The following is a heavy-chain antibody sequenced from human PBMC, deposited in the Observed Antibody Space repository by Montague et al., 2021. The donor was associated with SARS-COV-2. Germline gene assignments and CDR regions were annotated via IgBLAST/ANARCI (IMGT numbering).Heavy chain of an antibody. V-gene: IGHV4-4*02. Sequence: SETLSLTCAVSGGSLSTPHYWSWVRQPPGKGLEWIGEVHHRGNDNYNSSFNSRATILVDTSKNQFSLTLTSVTAADTAVYYCACDRITRGPLDHWGQGTLVTVSS. D-gene: IGHD7-27*01. CDR1: GGSLSTPHY. J-gene: IGHJ5*02. CDR3: ACDRITRGPLDH. CDR2: VHHRGND.